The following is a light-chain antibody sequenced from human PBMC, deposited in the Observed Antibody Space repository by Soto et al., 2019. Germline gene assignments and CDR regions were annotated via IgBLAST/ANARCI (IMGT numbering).Light chain of an antibody. CDR3: AQYYNWPQVLSPIT. Sequence: EIVMTQSPATLSVSPGERATLSCRASQSVSSNLSWYQQQPGQAPRLLIYGASTRATGIPASFSGSGSGTDFSPTISSLQSEEFAVYYCAQYYNWPQVLSPITFGQGTRLEIK. CDR1: QSVSSN. V-gene: IGKV3D-15*01. J-gene: IGKJ5*01. CDR2: GAS.